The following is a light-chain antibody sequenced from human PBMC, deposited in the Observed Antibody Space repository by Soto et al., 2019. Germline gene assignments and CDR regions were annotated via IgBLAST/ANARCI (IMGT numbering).Light chain of an antibody. CDR1: TYGFETYNQ. CDR2: EGS. Sequence: QSVLTQPASVSGSPGQSITISCTGTTYGFETYNQVSWYQQHPGKAPKILIYEGSKRPSGVSNRFSGSKSGNTASLTISGLQAEDEADYFCSSYVGDSAYAFGTGTKVTVL. V-gene: IGLV2-23*01. J-gene: IGLJ1*01. CDR3: SSYVGDSAYA.